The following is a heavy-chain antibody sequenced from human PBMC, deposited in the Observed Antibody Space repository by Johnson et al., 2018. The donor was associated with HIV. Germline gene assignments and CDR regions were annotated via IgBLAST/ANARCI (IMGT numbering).Heavy chain of an antibody. CDR3: ARSPRAAEGAFDI. V-gene: IGHV3-30*04. J-gene: IGHJ3*02. Sequence: QVQLVESVGGVVQPGRSLRLSCAASGFTFSSYAMHWVRQAPGKGLEWVAVISYDGSNKYYADSVKGRFTISRDNSKNTLYLQMNSLRAEDTAVYYCARSPRAAEGAFDIWGQGTMVTVSS. D-gene: IGHD6-13*01. CDR1: GFTFSSYA. CDR2: ISYDGSNK.